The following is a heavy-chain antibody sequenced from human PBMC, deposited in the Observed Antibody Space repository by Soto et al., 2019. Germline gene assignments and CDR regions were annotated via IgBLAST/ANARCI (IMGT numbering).Heavy chain of an antibody. CDR3: ARRYQLRNWLSYYYYYYMDV. D-gene: IGHD2-2*01. V-gene: IGHV3-74*01. Sequence: EVQLVESGGGLVQPGGSLRLSCAASGFTFSSYWMHWVRQAPGKGLVWVSRINSDGSSTSYADSVKGRFTISRDNAKNTLYLQLNSLRAEDTAVYYCARRYQLRNWLSYYYYYYMDVWGKGTTVTVSS. CDR2: INSDGSST. CDR1: GFTFSSYW. J-gene: IGHJ6*03.